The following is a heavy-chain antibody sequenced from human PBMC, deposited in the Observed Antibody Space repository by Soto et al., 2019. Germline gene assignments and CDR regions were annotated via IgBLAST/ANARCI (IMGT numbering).Heavy chain of an antibody. D-gene: IGHD3-22*01. CDR3: ARGGPKYYYDSSGSFDY. J-gene: IGHJ4*02. CDR1: GGTFSSYA. CDR2: IIPIFGTA. V-gene: IGHV1-69*13. Sequence: GASVKVSCKASGGTFSSYAISWVRQAPGQGLEWMGGIIPIFGTANYAQKFQGRVTITADESTSTAYMELSSLGSEDTAVYYCARGGPKYYYDSSGSFDYWGQGTLVTVSS.